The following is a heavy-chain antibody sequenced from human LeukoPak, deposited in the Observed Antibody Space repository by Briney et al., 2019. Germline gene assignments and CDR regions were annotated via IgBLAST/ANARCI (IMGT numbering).Heavy chain of an antibody. D-gene: IGHD3-16*01. CDR1: GGTFSSYA. Sequence: SVKVSCKASGGTFSSYAISWVRQAPGQGLEWMGGIIPIFGTANYAQKFQGRVTITADKSTSTAYMELSSLRAEDTAVYYCAKTGNYDYVWGSPYYFDYWGQGTLVTVSS. J-gene: IGHJ4*02. CDR3: AKTGNYDYVWGSPYYFDY. CDR2: IIPIFGTA. V-gene: IGHV1-69*06.